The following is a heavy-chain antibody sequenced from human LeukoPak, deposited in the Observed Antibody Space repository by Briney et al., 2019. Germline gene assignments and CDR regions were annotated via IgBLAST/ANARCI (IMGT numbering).Heavy chain of an antibody. Sequence: GGSLRLSCAASGFTVSSNYMSWVRQAPGKGLEWVSAISGSGGSTYYADSVKGRFTISRDNSKNTLYLQMNSLRAEDTAVYYCAKIRLALNYFDYWGQGTLVTVSS. J-gene: IGHJ4*02. D-gene: IGHD2-21*01. V-gene: IGHV3-23*01. CDR1: GFTVSSNY. CDR3: AKIRLALNYFDY. CDR2: ISGSGGST.